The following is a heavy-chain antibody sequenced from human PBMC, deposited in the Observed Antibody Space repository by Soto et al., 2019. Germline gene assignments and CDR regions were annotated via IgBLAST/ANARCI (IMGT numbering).Heavy chain of an antibody. CDR1: GGSISSSSYY. CDR3: ARLDSSGWYFRGNWFDP. Sequence: QLQLQESGPGLVKPSETLSLTCTVSGGSISSSSYYWGWIRQPPGHGREWSGSIYYSGSTYYNQSLKSRVTISVDRSKNQFSLTLSSVTAADTAVYYCARLDSSGWYFRGNWFDPWGQGTLVTVSS. V-gene: IGHV4-39*01. D-gene: IGHD6-19*01. J-gene: IGHJ5*02. CDR2: IYYSGST.